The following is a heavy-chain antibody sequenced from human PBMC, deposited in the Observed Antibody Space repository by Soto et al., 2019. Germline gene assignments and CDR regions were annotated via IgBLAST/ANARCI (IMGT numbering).Heavy chain of an antibody. CDR1: GFTLSGYA. Sequence: EVQLAESGGGLAQPGGSLRLSCAAYGFTLSGYAMDWVRQAPGKGLEYVSGISSNGVGTYYANSVQGRFTISRDNSKNTVYLQMGSLRPEDMAVYYCARPAGPDFYYMDVWGKGTTDTVSS. J-gene: IGHJ6*03. D-gene: IGHD6-13*01. CDR2: ISSNGVGT. CDR3: ARPAGPDFYYMDV. V-gene: IGHV3-64*01.